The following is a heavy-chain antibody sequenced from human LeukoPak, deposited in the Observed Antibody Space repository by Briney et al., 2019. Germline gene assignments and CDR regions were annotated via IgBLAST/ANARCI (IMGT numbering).Heavy chain of an antibody. CDR1: GFTFSSYW. D-gene: IGHD1-26*01. Sequence: PGGSLRLSCAASGFTFSSYWMHWVRQAPGKGLVWVSGIRSDGSGTRYADSVKGRFTISRDNAKNTLYLQMDSLRAEDTAVYYCTSLGGLDYWGQGTLVTVSS. CDR3: TSLGGLDY. J-gene: IGHJ4*02. V-gene: IGHV3-74*01. CDR2: IRSDGSGT.